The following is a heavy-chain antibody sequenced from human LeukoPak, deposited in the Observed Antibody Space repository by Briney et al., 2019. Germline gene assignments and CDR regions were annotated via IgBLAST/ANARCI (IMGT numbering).Heavy chain of an antibody. D-gene: IGHD6-6*01. CDR2: IYYSGST. J-gene: IGHJ4*02. CDR1: GGSVSSYY. V-gene: IGHV4-59*02. Sequence: SETLSLTCTVSGGSVSSYYWSWIRQPPGKGLEWVGYIYYSGSTNYNPSLKSRVTISVDTSKNQFSLKLSSVTAADTAVYYCARYLILYSSSSLQFDYWGQGTLVTVSS. CDR3: ARYLILYSSSSLQFDY.